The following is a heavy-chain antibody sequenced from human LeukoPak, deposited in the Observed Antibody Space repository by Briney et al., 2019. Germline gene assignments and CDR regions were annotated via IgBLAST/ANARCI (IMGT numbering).Heavy chain of an antibody. V-gene: IGHV3-66*01. CDR1: GFTVSSNY. CDR3: ARAPFTYDSSGDSFDI. J-gene: IGHJ3*02. Sequence: GGSLRLSCAASGFTVSSNYMSWVRQAPGKGLEWVSVIYSGGSTYYADSVKGRFTVSRDNSKDTLYLQMNSLRAEDTAVYYCARAPFTYDSSGDSFDIWGQGTMVTVSS. D-gene: IGHD3-22*01. CDR2: IYSGGST.